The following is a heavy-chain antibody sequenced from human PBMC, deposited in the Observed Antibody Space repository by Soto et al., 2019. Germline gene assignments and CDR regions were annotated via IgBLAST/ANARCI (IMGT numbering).Heavy chain of an antibody. V-gene: IGHV4-34*01. D-gene: IGHD2-8*02. CDR3: AREKITGHFDY. Sequence: SETLSLTCAVYGGSFSGYYWTWIRQPPGTGLEWIGEINHSGSTNYNPSLKSRVTISVDTSKNQFSLKLTSVTAADTAVYYCAREKITGHFDYWGHGTLVTVSS. CDR2: INHSGST. J-gene: IGHJ4*01. CDR1: GGSFSGYY.